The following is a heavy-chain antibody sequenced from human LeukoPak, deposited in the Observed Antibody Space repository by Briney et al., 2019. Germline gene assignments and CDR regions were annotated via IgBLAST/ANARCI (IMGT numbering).Heavy chain of an antibody. CDR2: ISWNSGSI. D-gene: IGHD5-12*01. V-gene: IGHV3-9*01. CDR3: AKDRGYSGYEEPFDY. Sequence: GRSLRLSCAASGFTFDDYAMHWVRQAPGKGLEWVSGISWNSGSIGYADSVKGRSTISRDNAKNSLYLQMNSLRAEDTALYYCAKDRGYSGYEEPFDYWGQGTLVTVSS. J-gene: IGHJ4*02. CDR1: GFTFDDYA.